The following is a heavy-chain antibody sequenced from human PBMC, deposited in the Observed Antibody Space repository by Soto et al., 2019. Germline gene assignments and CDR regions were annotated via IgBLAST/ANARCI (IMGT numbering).Heavy chain of an antibody. CDR1: GFTFSTYW. CDR3: ARDRRAVLDY. D-gene: IGHD6-19*01. CDR2: IGQDGSEK. J-gene: IGHJ4*02. Sequence: GGSLRLSCAGSGFTFSTYWMSWVRQAPGKGLEWVADIGQDGSEKYYGDSVKGRFTISRDNAKNSLYLQMNSLRAEDTAVYYCARDRRAVLDYWGQGTLVTVSS. V-gene: IGHV3-7*01.